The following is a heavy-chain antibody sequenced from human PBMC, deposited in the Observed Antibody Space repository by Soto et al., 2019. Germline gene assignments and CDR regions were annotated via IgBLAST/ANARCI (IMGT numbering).Heavy chain of an antibody. D-gene: IGHD1-26*01. CDR3: ATPTGHSRSYLYY. CDR1: GGSISSSSYY. J-gene: IGHJ4*02. V-gene: IGHV4-39*01. CDR2: IYYSGST. Sequence: QLQLQESGPGLVKPSETLSLTCTVSGGSISSSSYYWGWIRQPPGKGLEWIGSIYYSGSTYYNPALQGRVTIPLENPKNQLSLKLSSATAADTSVYYCATPTGHSRSYLYYWGQGTLVTVSS.